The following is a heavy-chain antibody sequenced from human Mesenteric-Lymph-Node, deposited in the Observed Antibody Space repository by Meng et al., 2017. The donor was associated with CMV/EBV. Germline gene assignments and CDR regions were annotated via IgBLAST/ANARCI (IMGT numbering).Heavy chain of an antibody. Sequence: GESLKISCAASGFTFSSYGMHWVRQAPGKGLEWVAVIWYDGSNKYYADSVKGRFTIPRDNSKNTLYLQMNSLRAEDTAVYYCARDRYYDSSGYFDYWGQGTLVTVSS. CDR2: IWYDGSNK. J-gene: IGHJ4*02. V-gene: IGHV3-33*01. CDR3: ARDRYYDSSGYFDY. CDR1: GFTFSSYG. D-gene: IGHD3-22*01.